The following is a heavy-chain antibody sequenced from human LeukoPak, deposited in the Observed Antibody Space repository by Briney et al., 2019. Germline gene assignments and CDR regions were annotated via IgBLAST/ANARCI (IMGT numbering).Heavy chain of an antibody. V-gene: IGHV3-30-3*01. J-gene: IGHJ6*03. CDR2: ISYDGSNK. Sequence: PGRSLRLSCAASGFTFSSYAMHWVRQAPGKGLEWVAVISYDGSNKYYADSVKGRFTISRDNSKNTLYLQMNSLRAEDTAVYYCAREGLPYGDYVLPHYYYYYMDVWGKGTTVTVSS. CDR3: AREGLPYGDYVLPHYYYYYMDV. CDR1: GFTFSSYA. D-gene: IGHD4-17*01.